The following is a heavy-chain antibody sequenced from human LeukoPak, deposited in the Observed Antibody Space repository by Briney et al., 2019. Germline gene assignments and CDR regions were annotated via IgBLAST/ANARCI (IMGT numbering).Heavy chain of an antibody. CDR1: GYTFSDSA. CDR3: TRRYYHDSSGYYRDDY. Sequence: GGSLKLSCAASGYTFSDSALHWVRQASGKGLEWVDRIRSKANSYATTYGASVKGRFTISRDDSKNTAYLQMNSLKTEDTAVYYCTRRYYHDSSGYYRDDYWGQGTLVTVSS. J-gene: IGHJ4*02. D-gene: IGHD3-22*01. CDR2: IRSKANSYAT. V-gene: IGHV3-73*01.